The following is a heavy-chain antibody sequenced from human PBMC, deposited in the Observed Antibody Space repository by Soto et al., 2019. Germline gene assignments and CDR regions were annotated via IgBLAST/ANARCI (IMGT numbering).Heavy chain of an antibody. D-gene: IGHD2-15*01. Sequence: EVLLVESGGDLVQPGGSLTLSCAASAFTFSGYWMAWVRQPPGKGLEWVANIKEDGSEKYYLVSVKGRFTISRDNAENSLFLQMKSLRAEDTAVYDGASYWHPGTFDIWGLGTMVTVSS. V-gene: IGHV3-7*01. J-gene: IGHJ3*02. CDR3: ASYWHPGTFDI. CDR1: AFTFSGYW. CDR2: IKEDGSEK.